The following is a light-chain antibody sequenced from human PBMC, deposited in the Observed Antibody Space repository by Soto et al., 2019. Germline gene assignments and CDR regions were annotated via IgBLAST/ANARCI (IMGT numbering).Light chain of an antibody. CDR1: QTINNN. V-gene: IGKV3-15*01. CDR3: QHYNNGPR. CDR2: CAS. J-gene: IGKJ1*01. Sequence: ETVMTQSPATLSVSPGEGATLSCRASQTINNNLAWYQQEPGQAPRLLICCASRRATGVPARFSGSGSGTEFTLTISSLQSEDFAVYYCQHYNNGPRFGQGTKVDI.